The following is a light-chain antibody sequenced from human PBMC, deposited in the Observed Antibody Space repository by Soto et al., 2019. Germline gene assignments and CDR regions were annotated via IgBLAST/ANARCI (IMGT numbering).Light chain of an antibody. CDR3: HHYGTSPQT. J-gene: IGKJ1*01. CDR1: QSVSGSS. CDR2: GVS. V-gene: IGKV3-20*01. Sequence: EIVLTQSPGTLSLSPGERATLSCRASQSVSGSSLAWYQQRPGQAPRLLIFGVSNRATGIPDRFSGSGSGTDFTLTISRLEPEDFAVYYCHHYGTSPQTFDQGTKVEIK.